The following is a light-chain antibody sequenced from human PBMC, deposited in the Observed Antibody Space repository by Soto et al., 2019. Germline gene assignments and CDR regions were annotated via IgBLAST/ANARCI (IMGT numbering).Light chain of an antibody. V-gene: IGKV3-20*01. J-gene: IGKJ1*01. CDR2: GAS. Sequence: EIVLTQSPGPLSLSPGARATLSCRASQSVSSGSLSWYQQKPGQAPRLLISGASSRATVIPDRFSGSGSGTDFTLTISRLEPEDFAVYYCQQYGTSPRTFGQGTKVEIK. CDR1: QSVSSGS. CDR3: QQYGTSPRT.